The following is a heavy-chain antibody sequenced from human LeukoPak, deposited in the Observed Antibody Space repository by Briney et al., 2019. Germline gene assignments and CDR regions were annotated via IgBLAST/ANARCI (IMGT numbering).Heavy chain of an antibody. CDR1: GFTFSSYT. CDR3: ARDLPTYYYDSSGYGKGGYFDY. D-gene: IGHD3-22*01. J-gene: IGHJ4*02. V-gene: IGHV3-21*01. Sequence: GGSLRLSCTASGFTFSSYTFNWVRQAPGKGLEWVSSISTSHSYIYYADSLKGRFTISRDNAKNSLYLQMNSLRAEDTAVYYCARDLPTYYYDSSGYGKGGYFDYWGQGTLVTVSS. CDR2: ISTSHSYI.